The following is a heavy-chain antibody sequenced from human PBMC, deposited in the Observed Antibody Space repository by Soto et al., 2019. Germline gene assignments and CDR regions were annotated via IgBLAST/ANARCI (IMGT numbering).Heavy chain of an antibody. CDR3: AKNPPDCSSTSCYRYYYYGMDV. Sequence: VGSLRLSCAASGFTFSSYAMSWARQAPGKGLEWVSAISGSGGSTYYADSVKGRFTISRDNSKNTLYLQMNSLRAEDTAVYYCAKNPPDCSSTSCYRYYYYGMDVWGQGTTVTVSS. D-gene: IGHD2-2*01. CDR1: GFTFSSYA. J-gene: IGHJ6*02. CDR2: ISGSGGST. V-gene: IGHV3-23*01.